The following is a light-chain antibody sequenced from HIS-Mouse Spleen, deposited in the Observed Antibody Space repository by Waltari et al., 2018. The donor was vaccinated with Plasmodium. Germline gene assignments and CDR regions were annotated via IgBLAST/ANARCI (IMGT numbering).Light chain of an antibody. CDR1: QSVSSN. CDR3: QQYNNWPAWT. CDR2: GAS. J-gene: IGKJ1*01. Sequence: EIVMTQSPATLSVSPGARATLSCRASQSVSSNLAWYQQKPGQAPRLLIYGASTRATGIPARFSGSGSRTEFTLTISSLQSEDFAVYYCQQYNNWPAWTFGQGTKVEIK. V-gene: IGKV3-15*01.